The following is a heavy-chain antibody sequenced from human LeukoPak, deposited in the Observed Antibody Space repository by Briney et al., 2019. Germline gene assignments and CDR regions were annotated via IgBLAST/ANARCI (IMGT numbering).Heavy chain of an antibody. CDR1: GFTFSSYW. CDR3: ARDFVGATDYYGMDV. V-gene: IGHV3-7*01. CDR2: IKQDGSEK. J-gene: IGHJ6*02. D-gene: IGHD1-26*01. Sequence: PGGSLRLSCAASGFTFSSYWMSWVRQAPGKGLEWVANIKQDGSEKYYVDSVKGRFTISRDNAKNSLYLQMNSLRAEDTAVYYCARDFVGATDYYGMDVWGQGTTVTVSS.